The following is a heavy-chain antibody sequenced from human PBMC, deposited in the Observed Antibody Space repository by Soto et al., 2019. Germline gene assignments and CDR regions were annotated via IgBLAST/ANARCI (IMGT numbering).Heavy chain of an antibody. CDR1: GGSISSDDYY. D-gene: IGHD4-4*01. J-gene: IGHJ4*02. Sequence: SETLSLTCTVSGGSISSDDYYWSWIRQPPGKGLECIGYIYYSGSTYYNPSLKSRVTISLDTSKNQISLQLSSVTAADTAVYYCAGDYSNYKFAYWGQGTQVTVSS. CDR3: AGDYSNYKFAY. V-gene: IGHV4-30-4*01. CDR2: IYYSGST.